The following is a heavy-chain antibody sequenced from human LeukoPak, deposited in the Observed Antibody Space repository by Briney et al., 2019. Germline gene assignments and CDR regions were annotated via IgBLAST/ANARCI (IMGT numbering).Heavy chain of an antibody. J-gene: IGHJ3*02. Sequence: GGSLRLSCAASGFTVSSIHMVWVRQAPGKGLEWGSVTYTGGNSYYADSVKGRFIISRDISKNTLYLQMNSLRAEDSALYYCARGGRGSAAVVAPRSFDIWGQGTMVTVSS. CDR1: GFTVSSIH. D-gene: IGHD3-22*01. V-gene: IGHV3-53*01. CDR2: TYTGGNS. CDR3: ARGGRGSAAVVAPRSFDI.